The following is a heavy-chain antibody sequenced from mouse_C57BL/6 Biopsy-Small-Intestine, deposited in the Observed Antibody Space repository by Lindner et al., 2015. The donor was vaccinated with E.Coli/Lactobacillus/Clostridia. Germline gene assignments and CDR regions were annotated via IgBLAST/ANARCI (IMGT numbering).Heavy chain of an antibody. CDR3: ARWNYYGSSPYYAMDF. CDR1: GYSFTGYW. CDR2: ILPGSGSP. V-gene: IGHV1-9*01. Sequence: VQLQESGAELMKPWGLSEAFRKATGYSFTGYWIEWVKQRPGHGLEWIGEILPGSGSPNYNEKFKGKATFTADTSSNTAYMQLSSLTTEDSAIYYCARWNYYGSSPYYAMDFWGQGTSVTVSS. D-gene: IGHD1-1*01. J-gene: IGHJ4*01.